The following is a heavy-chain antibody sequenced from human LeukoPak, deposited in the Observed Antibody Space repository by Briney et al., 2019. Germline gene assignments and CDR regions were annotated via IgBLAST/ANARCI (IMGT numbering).Heavy chain of an antibody. CDR2: IDPRTGDT. Sequence: ASVKVSCKASGYNFIVYYIHWLRQAPGHGLEWMGWIDPRTGDTHYAQQFRDRLTLTRDTSSGTAYMDLSRLTSDDTAIYFCAKDWEMRYWQGGFDSWGQGTLLTVSS. V-gene: IGHV1-2*02. D-gene: IGHD2-15*01. CDR3: AKDWEMRYWQGGFDS. CDR1: GYNFIVYY. J-gene: IGHJ4*02.